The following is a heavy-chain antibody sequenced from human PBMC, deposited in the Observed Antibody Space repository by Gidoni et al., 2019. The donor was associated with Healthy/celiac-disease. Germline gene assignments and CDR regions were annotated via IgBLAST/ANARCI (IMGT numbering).Heavy chain of an antibody. CDR1: GFTFSSYS. V-gene: IGHV3-48*01. CDR2: ISSSSSTI. J-gene: IGHJ5*02. CDR3: ASGTPFRLGEFNKNWFDP. Sequence: EVQLVESGGGLVQPGGSLRLSCAASGFTFSSYSMNWVRQAPGKGLEWVSYISSSSSTIYYADSVKGRFTISRDNAKNSLYLQMNSLRAEDTAVYYCASGTPFRLGEFNKNWFDPWGQGTLVTVSS. D-gene: IGHD3-16*01.